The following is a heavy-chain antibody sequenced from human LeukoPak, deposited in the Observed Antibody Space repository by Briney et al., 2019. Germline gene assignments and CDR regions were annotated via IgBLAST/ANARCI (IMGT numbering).Heavy chain of an antibody. D-gene: IGHD3/OR15-3a*01. CDR1: GGSISNNY. Sequence: PSETLSLTCTVSGGSISNNYWSWIRQPPGKGLEWIGYIYNSGSTNYNPSLKSRVTISVDTSKNQFSLRLSSVTAADTAVYYCARRRTGEAFDIWGQGTMVTDSS. CDR3: ARRRTGEAFDI. CDR2: IYNSGST. V-gene: IGHV4-59*01. J-gene: IGHJ3*02.